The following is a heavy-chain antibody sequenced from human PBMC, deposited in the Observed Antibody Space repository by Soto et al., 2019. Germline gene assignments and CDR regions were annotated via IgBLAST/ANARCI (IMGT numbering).Heavy chain of an antibody. J-gene: IGHJ6*02. Sequence: ASVKVSCKASGYTFTSHYMHWVRQAPGQGLEWMGIINPSGGSTSYAQKFQGRVTMTRDTSTSTVYMELSSLRSEDTAVYYCARDYAPVAGTHYYGMDVWGQGTTVTV. V-gene: IGHV1-46*01. CDR2: INPSGGST. CDR1: GYTFTSHY. CDR3: ARDYAPVAGTHYYGMDV. D-gene: IGHD6-19*01.